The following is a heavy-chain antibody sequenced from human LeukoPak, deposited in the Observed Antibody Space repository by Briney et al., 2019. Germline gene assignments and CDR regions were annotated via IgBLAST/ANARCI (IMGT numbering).Heavy chain of an antibody. CDR1: GYTFTSYY. CDR2: INPSSGST. CDR3: ARGGLQLLSDY. V-gene: IGHV1-46*01. J-gene: IGHJ4*02. D-gene: IGHD2-2*01. Sequence: ASVKVSCKASGYTFTSYYMHWVRQAPGQGLEWMGIINPSSGSTAYAQKFQGRVTITRDTSASTAYMELSSLRSEDTAVYYCARGGLQLLSDYWGQGTLVTVSS.